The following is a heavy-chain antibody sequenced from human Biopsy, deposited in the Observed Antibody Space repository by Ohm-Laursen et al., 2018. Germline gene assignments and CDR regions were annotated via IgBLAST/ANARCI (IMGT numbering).Heavy chain of an antibody. CDR3: AADADGYYTEFDY. V-gene: IGHV1-69*04. D-gene: IGHD3-3*01. Sequence: SVKVSCKASGGPSNNYAFSWVRQAPGQGLEWVGRIVPVLGHLNYAQRFQGRVSITADKSTSYVFMELSRLTSGDTAVYYCAADADGYYTEFDYWGPGTLVTVSS. J-gene: IGHJ4*02. CDR2: IVPVLGHL. CDR1: GGPSNNYA.